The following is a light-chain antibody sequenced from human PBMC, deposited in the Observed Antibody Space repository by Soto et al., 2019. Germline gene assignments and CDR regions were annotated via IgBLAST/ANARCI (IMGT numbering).Light chain of an antibody. J-gene: IGLJ1*01. CDR3: SSFTPGTSYF. Sequence: QSVLTQPASVSGSPGQSIAISCTGTSSDVGSYNSVSWYQQYPGKAPKLMIHDVNNRPSGISDRFSGSKSGNTASLTISGLRGKEEADYYCSSFTPGTSYFSGTGTKVTVL. V-gene: IGLV2-14*03. CDR1: SSDVGSYNS. CDR2: DVN.